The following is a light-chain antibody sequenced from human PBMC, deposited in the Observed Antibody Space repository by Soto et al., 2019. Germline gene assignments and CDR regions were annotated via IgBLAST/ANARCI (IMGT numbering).Light chain of an antibody. J-gene: IGKJ1*01. CDR1: QGIRND. CDR2: SAS. Sequence: IPMTQSPSSLSASVGDRVTITCRASQGIRNDLGWYQQTPGTAPKLLIYSASSLQSGVPSRFSGSGSGTDFTLTISSLQPEDFATYYCLQDYNYPRTFGQGTKVEIK. V-gene: IGKV1-6*01. CDR3: LQDYNYPRT.